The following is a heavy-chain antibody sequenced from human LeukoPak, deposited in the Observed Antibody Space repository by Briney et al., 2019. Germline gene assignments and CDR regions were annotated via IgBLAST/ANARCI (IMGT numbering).Heavy chain of an antibody. CDR1: GFTFSSYA. D-gene: IGHD3-22*01. CDR2: ISGSGGST. J-gene: IGHJ4*02. V-gene: IGHV3-23*01. Sequence: GGSLRLSCAASGFTFSSYAMSWVRQAPGKGLEWVSAISGSGGSTYYADSVKGRFTISRDNSKNTLYLQMNSLRAEDTAVYYCAKDLLSQYYYDSSAPGVGYYFDYWGQGTLVTVSS. CDR3: AKDLLSQYYYDSSAPGVGYYFDY.